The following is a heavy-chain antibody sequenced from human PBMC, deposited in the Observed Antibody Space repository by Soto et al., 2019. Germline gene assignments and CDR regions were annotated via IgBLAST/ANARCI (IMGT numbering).Heavy chain of an antibody. J-gene: IGHJ5*02. V-gene: IGHV4-31*03. D-gene: IGHD6-19*01. CDR1: GYSITAGGYY. Sequence: SETLSLTCFVSGYSITAGGYYWSWIRHHPGKGLEWIGSLYSSGSIIYNPSLRSRVSISGDTSSNQFSMSLTSVTAADTARYYCARMYSSGSGWFHPWGQGTLVTVSS. CDR2: LYSSGSI. CDR3: ARMYSSGSGWFHP.